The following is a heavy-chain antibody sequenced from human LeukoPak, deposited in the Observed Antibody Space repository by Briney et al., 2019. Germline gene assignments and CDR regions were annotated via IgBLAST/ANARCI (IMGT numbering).Heavy chain of an antibody. Sequence: GGSLRLSCAASGFTFSSYGMHWVRQAPGKGLEWVAVISYDGSNKYYADSVKGRFTISRDNSKNTLYLQMNSLRAEDTAVYYCAKVQGYGDYGYGMDVWGQGTTVTVSS. CDR3: AKVQGYGDYGYGMDV. D-gene: IGHD4-17*01. V-gene: IGHV3-30*18. J-gene: IGHJ6*02. CDR1: GFTFSSYG. CDR2: ISYDGSNK.